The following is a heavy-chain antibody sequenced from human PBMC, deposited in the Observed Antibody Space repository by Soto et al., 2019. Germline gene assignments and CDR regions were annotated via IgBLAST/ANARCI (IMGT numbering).Heavy chain of an antibody. CDR2: ISSTGST. J-gene: IGHJ5*01. CDR3: SRNTGWYLHDS. Sequence: QVQLQESGPGLVKPSETLSLTCTVSGDSMSRHYWSWLRQPPGKGLEWIGYISSTGSTHYNNSLRSRVTILPDTSKKHFSLNLNSVTAADTAVYYCSRNTGWYLHDSWGQGTLVTVSS. D-gene: IGHD6-19*01. V-gene: IGHV4-59*11. CDR1: GDSMSRHY.